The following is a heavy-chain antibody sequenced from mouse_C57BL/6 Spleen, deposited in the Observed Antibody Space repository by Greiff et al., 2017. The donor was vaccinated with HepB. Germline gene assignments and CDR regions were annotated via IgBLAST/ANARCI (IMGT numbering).Heavy chain of an antibody. Sequence: EVQRVESEGGLVQPGSSMKLSCTASGFTFSDYYMAWVRQVPEKGLEWVANINYDGSSTYYMDSLKSRFIIPRDNAKNILYLQMSSLKSEDTATYYCARNYDYDNYFDYWGQGTTLTVSS. CDR2: INYDGSST. J-gene: IGHJ2*01. CDR1: GFTFSDYY. V-gene: IGHV5-16*01. CDR3: ARNYDYDNYFDY. D-gene: IGHD2-4*01.